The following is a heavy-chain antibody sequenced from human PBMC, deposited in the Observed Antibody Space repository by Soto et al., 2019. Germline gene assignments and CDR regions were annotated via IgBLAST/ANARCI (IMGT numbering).Heavy chain of an antibody. Sequence: GGALRLSCAASGFTVSSNYMSWVRQAPGKGLEWVSVIYSGGSTYYADSVKGRFTISRDNSKNTLYLQMNSLRAEDTAVYYCARKYSSSWFPDYYYGMDVWGQGTTATVSS. CDR2: IYSGGST. CDR3: ARKYSSSWFPDYYYGMDV. V-gene: IGHV3-53*01. D-gene: IGHD6-13*01. J-gene: IGHJ6*02. CDR1: GFTVSSNY.